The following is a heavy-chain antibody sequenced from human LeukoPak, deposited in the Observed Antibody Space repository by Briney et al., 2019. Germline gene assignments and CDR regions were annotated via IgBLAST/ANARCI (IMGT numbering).Heavy chain of an antibody. Sequence: ASVKVSCEASGYTFTNYYIHWVRQAPGQGLEWMGIINPSGGSTSYAQEFQGRVTMTRDTSTGTVYMELSSLRSEDTAVYYCARGGKGNADGYNQALNYWGQGTLVTVSS. CDR2: INPSGGST. D-gene: IGHD5-24*01. V-gene: IGHV1-46*01. CDR1: GYTFTNYY. CDR3: ARGGKGNADGYNQALNY. J-gene: IGHJ4*02.